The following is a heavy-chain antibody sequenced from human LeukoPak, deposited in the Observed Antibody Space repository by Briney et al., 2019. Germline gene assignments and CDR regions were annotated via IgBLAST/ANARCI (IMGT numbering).Heavy chain of an antibody. J-gene: IGHJ4*02. CDR1: GYTFTDYY. V-gene: IGHV1-2*02. D-gene: IGHD6-6*01. Sequence: ASVKVSCKAYGYTFTDYYIHWVRQATGQGLEWMGWVNPSSGDTDYVQKFKVSVTVTIDMTISTVYMELTSLKSDDTDVYYCARGVIAARPFDYWGQGTLVTVSS. CDR2: VNPSSGDT. CDR3: ARGVIAARPFDY.